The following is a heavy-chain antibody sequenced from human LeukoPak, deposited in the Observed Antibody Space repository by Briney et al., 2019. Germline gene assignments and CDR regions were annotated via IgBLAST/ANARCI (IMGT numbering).Heavy chain of an antibody. J-gene: IGHJ6*02. Sequence: SETLSLTCTVSGGSISSYYWSWIRQPPGKGLEWIGYIYYSGSSNYNPSLKSRVIISVDTSKNQFSLKLSSVTAADTAVYYCARHSSGSYKPYYYYVMDVWGQETTVTASS. V-gene: IGHV4-59*01. D-gene: IGHD6-25*01. CDR1: GGSISSYY. CDR2: IYYSGSS. CDR3: ARHSSGSYKPYYYYVMDV.